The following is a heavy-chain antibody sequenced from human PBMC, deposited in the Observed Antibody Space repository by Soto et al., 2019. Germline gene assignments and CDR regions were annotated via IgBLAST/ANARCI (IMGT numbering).Heavy chain of an antibody. CDR2: INHSGST. CDR1: GGSFSGYY. J-gene: IGHJ5*02. Sequence: PSETLSLTCAVYGGSFSGYYWSWIRQPPGKGLEWIGEINHSGSTNYNPSLKSRVTISVDTSKNQFSLKLSSVTAADTAVYYCARGDTADNWFDPWGQGTLVTVSS. CDR3: ARGDTADNWFDP. V-gene: IGHV4-34*01. D-gene: IGHD2-2*01.